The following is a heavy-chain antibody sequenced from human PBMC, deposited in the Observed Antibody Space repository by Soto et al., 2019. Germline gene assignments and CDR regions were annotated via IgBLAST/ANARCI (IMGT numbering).Heavy chain of an antibody. D-gene: IGHD1-26*01. CDR2: IRAFSGRK. Sequence: QVQLVQSGAEVKKPGASVKVSCKTSGFNFFNYGYTWVRQAPGQGLEWVGCIRAFSGRKDYAPKFQGRVTLTADTSTSTAYMKLGSLTSDDTAVYYCAITSSTANFEGWGQGTLVTVSS. J-gene: IGHJ4*02. CDR3: AITSSTANFEG. CDR1: GFNFFNYG. V-gene: IGHV1-18*01.